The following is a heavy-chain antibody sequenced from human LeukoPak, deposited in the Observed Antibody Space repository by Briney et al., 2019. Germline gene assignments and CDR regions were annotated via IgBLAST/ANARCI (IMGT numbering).Heavy chain of an antibody. D-gene: IGHD2-15*01. CDR2: IYTSGST. V-gene: IGHV4-4*07. CDR3: ARDVGYCSGGSCYHDAFDI. J-gene: IGHJ3*02. CDR1: GGSISSYY. Sequence: PSETLSLTCTVSGGSISSYYWSWIRQPAGKGLEWIGRIYTSGSTNYNPSLKSRVTMSVDTSKNQFSLKLSSVTAADTAVYYYARDVGYCSGGSCYHDAFDIWGQGTMVTVSS.